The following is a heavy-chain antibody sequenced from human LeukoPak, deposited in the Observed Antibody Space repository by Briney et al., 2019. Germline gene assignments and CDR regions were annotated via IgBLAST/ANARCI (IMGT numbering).Heavy chain of an antibody. CDR3: ARWRIAAAGTSDY. CDR2: IYHSGST. D-gene: IGHD6-13*01. Sequence: SETLSLTCTVSGGSISSGGYYWSWIRQPPGKGLEWIGYIYHSGSTNYNPSLKSRVTISVDKSKNQFSLKLSSVTAADTAVYYCARWRIAAAGTSDYWGQGTLVTVSS. CDR1: GGSISSGGYY. V-gene: IGHV4-30-2*01. J-gene: IGHJ4*02.